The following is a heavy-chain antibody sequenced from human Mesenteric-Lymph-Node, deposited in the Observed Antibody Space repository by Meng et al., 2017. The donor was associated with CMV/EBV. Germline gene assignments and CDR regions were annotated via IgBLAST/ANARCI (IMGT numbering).Heavy chain of an antibody. CDR3: ARDANWGAFDY. V-gene: IGHV1-2*06. J-gene: IGHJ4*02. Sequence: SCNASGYTFTGYYMHCVRQAPGQGLEWMGRINPNSGGTNYAQKFQGRVTMTRDTSISTAYMELSRLRSDDTAVYYCARDANWGAFDYWGQGTLVTVSS. D-gene: IGHD7-27*01. CDR2: INPNSGGT. CDR1: GYTFTGYY.